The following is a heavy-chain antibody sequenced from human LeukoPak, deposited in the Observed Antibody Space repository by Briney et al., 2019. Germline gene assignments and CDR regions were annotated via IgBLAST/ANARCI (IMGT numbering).Heavy chain of an antibody. Sequence: GGSLRLSCAASGLTVSLNYMNWVRQASGKGLEWVGRIRSKANSYATAYAASVKGRFTISRDDSKNTAYLQMNSLKTEDTAVYYCTRPYGGNSGPDYWGQGTLVTVSS. CDR1: GLTVSLNY. D-gene: IGHD4-23*01. CDR2: IRSKANSYAT. J-gene: IGHJ4*02. V-gene: IGHV3-73*01. CDR3: TRPYGGNSGPDY.